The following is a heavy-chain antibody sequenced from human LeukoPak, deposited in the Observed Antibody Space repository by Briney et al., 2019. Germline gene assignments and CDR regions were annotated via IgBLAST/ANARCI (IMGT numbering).Heavy chain of an antibody. V-gene: IGHV3-23*01. CDR2: ISTSGGTT. CDR1: GFTFSSYA. D-gene: IGHD6-6*01. CDR3: AKFGRSYSSSVV. J-gene: IGHJ6*02. Sequence: GGSLRLSCAASGFTFSSYAMNWVRQAPGKGLEWVSAISTSGGTTYFADSVKGRFTISRDNSKNTLYLQLNSLRAEDTAVYYCAKFGRSYSSSVVWGQGTTVTVSS.